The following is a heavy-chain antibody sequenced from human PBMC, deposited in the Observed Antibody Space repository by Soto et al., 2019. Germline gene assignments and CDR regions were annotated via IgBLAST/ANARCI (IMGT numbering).Heavy chain of an antibody. CDR1: GFTFSGYA. CDR2: ISGSGGST. Sequence: GSLRLSCAASGFTFSGYAMSWVRQAPGKGLEWVSVISGSGGSTYYADSVKGRLTISRDNSRNTLYLQMNSLRVEDTAVYYCAKDASTVTTPDYFEYWGQGIPVTVSS. V-gene: IGHV3-23*01. D-gene: IGHD4-4*01. J-gene: IGHJ4*02. CDR3: AKDASTVTTPDYFEY.